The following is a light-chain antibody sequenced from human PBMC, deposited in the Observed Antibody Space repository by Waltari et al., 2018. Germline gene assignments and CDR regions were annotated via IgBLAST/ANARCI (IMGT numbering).Light chain of an antibody. J-gene: IGLJ2*01. CDR1: GRDIGAYDY. V-gene: IGLV2-14*01. Sequence: QSALTQPASVSASPGQSITIPCTGTGRDIGAYDYVSWYQQHPGKAPKLIIFQVSNRPSGVSDRFSASKSGMTASLSISGLRTDDEAIYYCSSYSTSTYPIFGGGTKVTVL. CDR2: QVS. CDR3: SSYSTSTYPI.